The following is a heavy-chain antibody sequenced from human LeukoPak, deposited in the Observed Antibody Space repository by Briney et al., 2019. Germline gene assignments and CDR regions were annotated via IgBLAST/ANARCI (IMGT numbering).Heavy chain of an antibody. CDR2: ISRSGSGDNT. CDR1: GFTLSKFD. CDR3: ARGGDVLRYFDWFDP. Sequence: PGGSLRLSCAASGFTLSKFDMYWVRQAPGKGLECVSVISRSGSGDNTYYADSVKGRFTISRDNAKNSLYLQMNSLRAEDTAVYYCARGGDVLRYFDWFDPWGQGTLVTVSS. V-gene: IGHV3-21*01. J-gene: IGHJ5*02. D-gene: IGHD3-9*01.